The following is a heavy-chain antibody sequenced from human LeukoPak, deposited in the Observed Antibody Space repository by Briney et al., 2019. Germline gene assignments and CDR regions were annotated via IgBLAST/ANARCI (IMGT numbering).Heavy chain of an antibody. Sequence: SQTLSLTCTVSGGSISSGGYYWSWIRQPPGKGLEWIGYIYHSGSTYYNPSLKSRVTISVDRSKNQFSLKLSSVTAADTAVYYCARSPLYSSSSFGWFDPWGQGTLVTVSS. CDR1: GGSISSGGYY. CDR3: ARSPLYSSSSFGWFDP. D-gene: IGHD6-6*01. V-gene: IGHV4-30-2*01. CDR2: IYHSGST. J-gene: IGHJ5*02.